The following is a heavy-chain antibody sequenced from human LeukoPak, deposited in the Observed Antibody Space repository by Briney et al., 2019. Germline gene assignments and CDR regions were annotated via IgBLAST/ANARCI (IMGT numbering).Heavy chain of an antibody. CDR3: ARGVFGELEKLMFQH. J-gene: IGHJ1*01. D-gene: IGHD3-10*02. CDR2: INPSGGST. V-gene: IGHV1-46*01. CDR1: GYTFTDYY. Sequence: ASVKVSCKASGYTFTDYYIHWVRHAPGQGLEWMGIINPSGGSTSYPQKFQDRVTMTRDTSTSTVYMELSSIKSDDAAIYYCARGVFGELEKLMFQHWGQGTLVTVSS.